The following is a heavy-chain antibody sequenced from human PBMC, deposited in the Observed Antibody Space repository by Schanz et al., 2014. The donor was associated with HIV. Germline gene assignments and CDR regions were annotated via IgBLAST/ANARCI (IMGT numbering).Heavy chain of an antibody. D-gene: IGHD3-22*01. Sequence: EVQLVESGGGLVQPGGSLRLSCAASGFTFSSYSMNWVRQAPGKGLEWVSYISISSSTIYYADSVKGRFTISRDNAKNSLYLQMNSLRDEDTAVYYCARTAPTKYYYDSSGVRGAFDIWGQGTMVTVSS. CDR3: ARTAPTKYYYDSSGVRGAFDI. CDR1: GFTFSSYS. V-gene: IGHV3-48*02. CDR2: ISISSSTI. J-gene: IGHJ3*02.